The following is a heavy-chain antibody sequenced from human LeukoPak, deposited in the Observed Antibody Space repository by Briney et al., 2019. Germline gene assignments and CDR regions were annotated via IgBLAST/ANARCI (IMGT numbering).Heavy chain of an antibody. V-gene: IGHV3-7*01. D-gene: IGHD7-27*01. CDR2: IKQDGSEK. CDR3: ARGVWAPFDS. J-gene: IGHJ4*02. Sequence: GGSLRLSCAASGFAISNYWMNWVRQAPGKVLEWVANIKQDGSEKNYVDSVKGRFTISRDNAKNSLILQMNSLRDEDTAVYYCARGVWAPFDSWGQGTLVSVSS. CDR1: GFAISNYW.